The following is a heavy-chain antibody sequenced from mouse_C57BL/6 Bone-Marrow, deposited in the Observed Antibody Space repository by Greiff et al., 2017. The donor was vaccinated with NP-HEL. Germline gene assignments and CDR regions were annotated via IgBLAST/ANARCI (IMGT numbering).Heavy chain of an antibody. J-gene: IGHJ4*01. CDR3: ARRRLRRGYAMDY. D-gene: IGHD2-4*01. Sequence: DVKLQESGPELVKPGASVKMSCKASGYTFTDYNMHWVKQSHGKSLEWIGYINPNNGGTSYNQKFKGKATLTVNKSSSTAYMELRSLTSEDSAVYYCARRRLRRGYAMDYWGQGTSVTVSS. CDR2: INPNNGGT. CDR1: GYTFTDYN. V-gene: IGHV1-22*01.